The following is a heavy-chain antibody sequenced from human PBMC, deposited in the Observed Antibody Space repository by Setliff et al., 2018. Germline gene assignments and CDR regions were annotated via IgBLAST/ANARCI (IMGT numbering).Heavy chain of an antibody. Sequence: SETLSLTCSVYGESFSNNYWSWLRQPPGKGLEWIGESNHSGGTSYDASLKSRLSMSVDTSRNQFSLKLTSVTAADTAVYYCVRDIYFYGGYATGLGAFDIWGQGTLVTVSS. V-gene: IGHV4-34*01. CDR3: VRDIYFYGGYATGLGAFDI. J-gene: IGHJ3*02. CDR2: SNHSGGT. CDR1: GESFSNNY. D-gene: IGHD5-12*01.